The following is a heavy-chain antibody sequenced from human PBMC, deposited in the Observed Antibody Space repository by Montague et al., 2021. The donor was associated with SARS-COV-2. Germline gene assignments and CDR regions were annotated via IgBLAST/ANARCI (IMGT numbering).Heavy chain of an antibody. J-gene: IGHJ3*02. Sequence: SLRLSCAASGFTFSSYEMNWVRRAPGKGLEWVSYISSSGSTIYYADSVKGRFTISRDNAKNSLYLQMNSLRAEDTAVYYCASNLFITIFGVVISSDAFDIWGQGTMVTVSS. CDR3: ASNLFITIFGVVISSDAFDI. D-gene: IGHD3-3*01. CDR2: ISSSGSTI. CDR1: GFTFSSYE. V-gene: IGHV3-48*03.